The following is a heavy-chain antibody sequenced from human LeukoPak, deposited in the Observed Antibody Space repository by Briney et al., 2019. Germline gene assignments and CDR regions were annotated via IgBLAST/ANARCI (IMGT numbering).Heavy chain of an antibody. D-gene: IGHD3-22*01. CDR2: IYYTGTT. V-gene: IGHV4-59*12. J-gene: IGHJ2*01. Sequence: KPSETLSLTCTVSGASIIDYYWSWLRQPPGQGLEGFGYIYYTGTTKYNHSLTSRVTISVDTSKRQFSQRWTFVSAADTALYYCARDYDSSGLRYFDLWGRGTLVTVSS. CDR1: GASIIDYY. CDR3: ARDYDSSGLRYFDL.